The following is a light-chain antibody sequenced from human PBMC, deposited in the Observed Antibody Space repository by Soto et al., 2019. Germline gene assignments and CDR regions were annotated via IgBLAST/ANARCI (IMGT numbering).Light chain of an antibody. J-gene: IGKJ2*01. CDR2: GAS. V-gene: IGKV3-20*01. Sequence: EIVLTQSPGTLSLSPGERATLSCRASQSVSNNYLAWYQQKVGQAPRLLIYGASSRATGIPDRFSGSGSGTDFNLTISRLEPEDFAVYYCQQCGTSPVTFGQGTKLEIK. CDR1: QSVSNNY. CDR3: QQCGTSPVT.